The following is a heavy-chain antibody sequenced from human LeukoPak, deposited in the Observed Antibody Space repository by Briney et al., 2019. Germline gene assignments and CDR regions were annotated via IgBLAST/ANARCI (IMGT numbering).Heavy chain of an antibody. D-gene: IGHD5-18*01. Sequence: SETLSLTCTVSGASVNSDTYYWSWIRQPPGKGLEWIGYIYYSGSTYYNPSLKSRVTISVDTSKNQFSLKLSSVTAADTAVYYCARDQIQLWLFDPWGQGTLVTVSS. V-gene: IGHV4-30-4*01. CDR3: ARDQIQLWLFDP. CDR2: IYYSGST. CDR1: GASVNSDTYY. J-gene: IGHJ5*02.